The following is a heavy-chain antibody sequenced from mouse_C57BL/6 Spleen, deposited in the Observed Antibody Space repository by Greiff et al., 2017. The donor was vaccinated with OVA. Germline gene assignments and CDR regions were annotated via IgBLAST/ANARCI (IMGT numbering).Heavy chain of an antibody. CDR1: GYTFTSYW. CDR2: IDPSDSYT. D-gene: IGHD1-1*01. CDR3: ARGGSSYWFAY. V-gene: IGHV1-69*01. J-gene: IGHJ3*01. Sequence: QVQLQQPGAELVMPGASVKLSCKASGYTFTSYWMHWVKQRPGQGLEWIGEIDPSDSYTNYNQKFKGKSTLTVDKSSSTSSMQLSSLTSEDSAVSYCARGGSSYWFAYWGQGTLVTVSA.